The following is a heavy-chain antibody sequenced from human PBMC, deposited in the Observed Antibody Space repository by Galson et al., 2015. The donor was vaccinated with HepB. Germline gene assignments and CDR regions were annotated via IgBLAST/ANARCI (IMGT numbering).Heavy chain of an antibody. CDR3: ARSSSHAVAGNYNWFDP. J-gene: IGHJ5*02. CDR2: INASGGSR. CDR1: GYTFTSYY. Sequence: SVKVSCKASGYTFTSYYMHWVRQAPGQGLEWMGIINASGGSRSYAQKFQGRVTMTRDTSTSTVYMELSSLRSEDTAVYYCARSSSHAVAGNYNWFDPWGQGTLVTVSS. V-gene: IGHV1-46*03. D-gene: IGHD6-19*01.